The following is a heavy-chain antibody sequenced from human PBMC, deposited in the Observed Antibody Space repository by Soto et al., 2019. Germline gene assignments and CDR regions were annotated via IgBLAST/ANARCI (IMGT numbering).Heavy chain of an antibody. CDR1: GDSVSSISAA. J-gene: IGHJ6*03. Sequence: SQTLSLTCAISGDSVSSISAAWNWIRQSPSRGLEWLGRTYYRSKWYFDYAPSVKSRITINPDTSKNQVSLQLNSVTPDDTAVYYCARGYTPSSYYYYFCMDVWDKRTTVTVSS. CDR2: TYYRSKWYF. V-gene: IGHV6-1*01. CDR3: ARGYTPSSYYYYFCMDV. D-gene: IGHD2-2*02.